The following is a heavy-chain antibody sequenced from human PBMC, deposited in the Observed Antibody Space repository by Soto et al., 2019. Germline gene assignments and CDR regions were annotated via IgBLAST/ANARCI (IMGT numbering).Heavy chain of an antibody. J-gene: IGHJ4*02. V-gene: IGHV3-30*18. CDR1: GFTFSSYG. D-gene: IGHD3-3*01. CDR3: AKDRTNDFWSGYPGDY. Sequence: QVQLVESGGGVVQPGRSLRLSCAASGFTFSSYGMHWVRQAPGKGLEWVAVISYDGSNKYYADSVKGRFTISRDNSKTTLYLQMNSLRAEDTAVYYCAKDRTNDFWSGYPGDYWGQGTLVTVSS. CDR2: ISYDGSNK.